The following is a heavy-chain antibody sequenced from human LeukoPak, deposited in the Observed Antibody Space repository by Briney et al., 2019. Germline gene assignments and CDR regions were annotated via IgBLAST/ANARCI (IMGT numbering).Heavy chain of an antibody. CDR3: ARDRPGRNIVVVVAATLDY. J-gene: IGHJ4*02. CDR2: IKQDGSEK. CDR1: GFTFSSYG. D-gene: IGHD2-15*01. Sequence: GGSLRLSCAASGFTFSSYGMHWVRQAPGKGLEWVANIKQDGSEKYYVDSVKGRFTISRDNAKNSLYLQMNSLRAEDTAVYYCARDRPGRNIVVVVAATLDYWGQGTLVTVSS. V-gene: IGHV3-7*01.